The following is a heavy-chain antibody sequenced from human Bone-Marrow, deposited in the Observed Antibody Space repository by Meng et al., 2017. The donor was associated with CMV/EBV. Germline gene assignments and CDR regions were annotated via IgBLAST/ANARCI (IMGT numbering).Heavy chain of an antibody. D-gene: IGHD5-24*01. CDR2: INSDGSST. V-gene: IGHV3-74*01. CDR3: ARHRDGYNRPFDY. J-gene: IGHJ4*02. Sequence: VPVVESGGGLFQPGGSLRLSCAASGFTFSSYWMHWVRQAPGKGLVWVSRINSDGSSTSYADSVKGRFTISRDNAKNTLYLQMNSLRAEDTAVYYCARHRDGYNRPFDYWGQGTLVTVSS. CDR1: GFTFSSYW.